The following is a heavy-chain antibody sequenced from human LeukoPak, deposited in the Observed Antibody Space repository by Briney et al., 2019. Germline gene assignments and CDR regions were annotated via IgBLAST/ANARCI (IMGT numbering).Heavy chain of an antibody. CDR2: ISAYNGNT. D-gene: IGHD2-15*01. V-gene: IGHV1-18*01. CDR3: ARDQGGLLRSIDY. CDR1: GYTFTSYG. J-gene: IGHJ4*02. Sequence: ASVKVTCTASGYTFTSYGISWVRHAPGQGNEWMGWISAYNGNTNYAQKLQGRVTMTTDTSTSTAYMELRSLRSDDTAVYYCARDQGGLLRSIDYWGQGTLVTVSS.